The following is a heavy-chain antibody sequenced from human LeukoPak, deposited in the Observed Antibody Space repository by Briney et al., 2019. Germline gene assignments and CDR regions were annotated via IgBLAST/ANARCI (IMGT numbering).Heavy chain of an antibody. D-gene: IGHD3-22*01. Sequence: PSETLSLTCAVYGGSFSGYYWSWIRQPPGKGLEWIGEINHSGSTNYNPSLKSRATISVDTSKNQFSLKLSSVTAADTAVYYCARVRKTYYYDSSGYDYWGQGTLVTVSS. CDR3: ARVRKTYYYDSSGYDY. J-gene: IGHJ4*02. CDR1: GGSFSGYY. V-gene: IGHV4-34*01. CDR2: INHSGST.